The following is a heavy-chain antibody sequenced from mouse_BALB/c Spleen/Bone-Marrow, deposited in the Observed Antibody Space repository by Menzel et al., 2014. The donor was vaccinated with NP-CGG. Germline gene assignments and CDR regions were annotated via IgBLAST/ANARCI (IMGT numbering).Heavy chain of an antibody. Sequence: EVKLVESGGGLVQPGGSRKLSCAASGLTFSNFGMHWFRQSSEKGLEWVAFVSTGSTIIYYADTVKSRFTSSRDNPENTLFLQMTSLRSEDTAIYYCARSHFYGNYFDYWGQGTTLTVPS. CDR1: GLTFSNFG. CDR3: ARSHFYGNYFDY. D-gene: IGHD2-1*01. CDR2: VSTGSTII. J-gene: IGHJ2*01. V-gene: IGHV5-17*02.